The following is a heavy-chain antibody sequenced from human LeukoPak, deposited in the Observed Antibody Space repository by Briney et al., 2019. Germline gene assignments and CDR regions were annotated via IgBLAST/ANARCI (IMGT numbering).Heavy chain of an antibody. CDR2: ISAYNGNT. CDR3: ARPGGDYYDSSGSPYAFDI. Sequence: ASVKVSCKASGGTFSSYAISWVRQAPGQGLEWMGWISAYNGNTNYAQKLQGRVTMTTDTSTSTAYMELRSLRSDDTAVYYCARPGGDYYDSSGSPYAFDIWGQGTMVTVSS. J-gene: IGHJ3*02. D-gene: IGHD3-22*01. CDR1: GGTFSSYA. V-gene: IGHV1-18*01.